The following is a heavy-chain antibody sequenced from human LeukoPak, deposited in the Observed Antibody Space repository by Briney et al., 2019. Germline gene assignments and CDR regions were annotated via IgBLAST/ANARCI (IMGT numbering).Heavy chain of an antibody. J-gene: IGHJ4*02. D-gene: IGHD3-10*01. CDR2: ISSSGSTI. V-gene: IGHV3-11*01. CDR1: GFTFSDYY. CDR3: ARDLSAHGSGSYPFGY. Sequence: PGGSLRLSCAASGFTFSDYYMSWIRQAPGKGLGWVSYISSSGSTIYYADSVKGRFTISRDNAKNSLYLQMNSLRAEDTAVYYCARDLSAHGSGSYPFGYWGQGTLVTVSS.